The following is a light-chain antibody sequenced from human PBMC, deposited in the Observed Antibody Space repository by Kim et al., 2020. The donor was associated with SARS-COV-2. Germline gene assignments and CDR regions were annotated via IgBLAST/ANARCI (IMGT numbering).Light chain of an antibody. J-gene: IGLJ1*01. V-gene: IGLV1-47*01. CDR2: RIN. Sequence: GQRVTISCSGSRSTIGSDYIYWFHHLPGTAQTLLIYRINQRPSGVPDRFSGSKSGTSASLAISGLRSEDEADYYCAAWDDSLSAYVFGTGTKVTVL. CDR3: AAWDDSLSAYV. CDR1: RSTIGSDY.